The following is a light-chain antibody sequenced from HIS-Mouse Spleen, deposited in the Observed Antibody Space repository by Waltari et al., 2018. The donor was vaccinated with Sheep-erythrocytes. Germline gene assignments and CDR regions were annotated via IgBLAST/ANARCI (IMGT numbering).Light chain of an antibody. V-gene: IGLV2-23*01. CDR1: SSDVGRYNL. Sequence: QSALTQPASVSGSPGQSITISCTGTSSDVGRYNLVSWYQQHPGKAPKLMIYEGSKRPSGVSNRFSGSKSGNTVSLTISGLQAEDEADYYCCSYAGSSTPWVFGGGTKLTVL. J-gene: IGLJ3*02. CDR3: CSYAGSSTPWV. CDR2: EGS.